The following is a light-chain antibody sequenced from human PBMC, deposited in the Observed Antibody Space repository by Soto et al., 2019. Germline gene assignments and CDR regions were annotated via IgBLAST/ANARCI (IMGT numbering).Light chain of an antibody. CDR2: DVS. CDR1: SSDVGGYNY. V-gene: IGLV2-11*01. Sequence: QSALTQPRSVSGSPGQSVTISCTGTSSDVGGYNYVSWYQQHPGKAPKLMIYDVSKRPSGVPDRLSGSKSGSTASLTISGLQAEDEADYYCCSYAGSYTFYVFGTGTKVTVL. J-gene: IGLJ1*01. CDR3: CSYAGSYTFYV.